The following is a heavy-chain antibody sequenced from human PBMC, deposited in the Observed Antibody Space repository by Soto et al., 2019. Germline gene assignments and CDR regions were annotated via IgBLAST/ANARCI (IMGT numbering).Heavy chain of an antibody. D-gene: IGHD2-2*02. Sequence: EVQLVDSGGDLVQPGGSLRLSCAASGLTSNRDWIAWVRQAPGKGLEWVANMKQDGREKYYAGSVRGRFTISFSRDGTATSLHLQMTSLRVEDTAHYYCAIYRFANGLDVWGQGTTVTVSS. CDR1: GLTSNRDW. V-gene: IGHV3-7*03. J-gene: IGHJ6*02. CDR3: AIYRFANGLDV. CDR2: MKQDGREK.